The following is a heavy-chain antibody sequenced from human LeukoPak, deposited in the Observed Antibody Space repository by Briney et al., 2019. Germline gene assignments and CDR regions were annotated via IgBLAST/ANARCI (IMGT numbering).Heavy chain of an antibody. CDR2: VYYSGST. D-gene: IGHD3-22*01. Sequence: SETLSLTCTVSGGSITSYYWSWIRQPPGKGLEWIGYVYYSGSTNYNPSLNSRVTISADTSKNQFSLKLNPVTAADTAVYYCAREGVSYYDRSGYHYWGQGTLVTVSS. CDR3: AREGVSYYDRSGYHY. V-gene: IGHV4-59*01. J-gene: IGHJ4*02. CDR1: GGSITSYY.